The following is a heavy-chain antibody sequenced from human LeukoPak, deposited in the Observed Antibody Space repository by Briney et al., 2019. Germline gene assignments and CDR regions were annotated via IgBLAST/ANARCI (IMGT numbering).Heavy chain of an antibody. D-gene: IGHD5-24*01. CDR3: ARVQTIAGLFSWY. CDR1: GFTVSTSY. V-gene: IGHV3-66*01. Sequence: GGSLRLSCAASGFTVSTSYMAWVRQAPGKGLECVSVLYVGGGSYYADSVRGRFIISRDISKDTVYLQMNSLRGEDTAVYYCARVQTIAGLFSWYWGQGTLVTVSS. CDR2: LYVGGGS. J-gene: IGHJ4*02.